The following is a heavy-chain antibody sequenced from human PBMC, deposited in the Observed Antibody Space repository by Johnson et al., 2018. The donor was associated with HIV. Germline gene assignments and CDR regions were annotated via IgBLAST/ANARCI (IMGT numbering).Heavy chain of an antibody. Sequence: VQLVESGGGVVQPGRSLRLSCAASGFTFSSYWMHWVRQVPGKGLVWVSGINSDGSATRYADSVKGRFTISRDNAKTTLYLQMNSLRAEDTAVYYCAREVNAFDIWGQGTVVTVSS. J-gene: IGHJ3*02. V-gene: IGHV3-74*01. CDR2: INSDGSAT. CDR3: AREVNAFDI. D-gene: IGHD3-22*01. CDR1: GFTFSSYW.